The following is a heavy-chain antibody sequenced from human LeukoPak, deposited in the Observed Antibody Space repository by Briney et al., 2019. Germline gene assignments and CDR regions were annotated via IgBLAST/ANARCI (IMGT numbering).Heavy chain of an antibody. D-gene: IGHD3-22*01. CDR2: ISTSSSPI. Sequence: GGSLRLSCVASGFTFSSYSMNWVRQAPGKGLEWVSYISTSSSPIYYADSVKGRFTISRDSAKNSLYLQMNSLRAEDTAIYYCARDATYYFDTSAPGYFYYWGQGTLVTVSS. CDR1: GFTFSSYS. CDR3: ARDATYYFDTSAPGYFYY. V-gene: IGHV3-48*01. J-gene: IGHJ4*02.